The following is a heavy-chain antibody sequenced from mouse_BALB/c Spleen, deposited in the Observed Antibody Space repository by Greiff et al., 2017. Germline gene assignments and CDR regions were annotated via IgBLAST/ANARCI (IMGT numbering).Heavy chain of an antibody. CDR2: ISSGSSTI. CDR3: ARDTTNYYAMDY. D-gene: IGHD2-12*01. J-gene: IGHJ4*01. V-gene: IGHV5-17*02. Sequence: EVQGVESGGGLVQPGGSRKLSCAASGFTFSSFGMHWVRQAPEKGLEWVAYISSGSSTIYYADTVKGRFTISRDNPKNTLFLQMTSLRSEDTAMYYCARDTTNYYAMDYGGQGTSVTVSS. CDR1: GFTFSSFG.